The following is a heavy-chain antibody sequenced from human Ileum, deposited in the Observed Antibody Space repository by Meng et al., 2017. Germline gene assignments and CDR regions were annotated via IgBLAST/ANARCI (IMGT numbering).Heavy chain of an antibody. D-gene: IGHD2-21*01. V-gene: IGHV4-4*02. CDR2: FHSGSGD. J-gene: IGHJ4*02. Sequence: LTCGGSGCSSCGGIWWSWVRQPPGKGLHWMGQFHSGSGDAYTPYPENRVTISVDKPKNQFSLELISVTAADTDVYYCAKNGAYCLESWGQGTLVTVSS. CDR1: GCSSCGGIW. CDR3: AKNGAYCLES.